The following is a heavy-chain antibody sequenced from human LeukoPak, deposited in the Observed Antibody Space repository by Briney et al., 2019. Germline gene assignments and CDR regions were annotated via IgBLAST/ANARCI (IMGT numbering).Heavy chain of an antibody. Sequence: PSETLSLTCTVSGGSLSSYYWTWIRQPPGKGLEWIGYIYYSGSTNYNLSLKSRVTMSVDTSKNQFSLKLNSVTAADTAVYYCARSGTLTGYLYWGQGALVTVSS. D-gene: IGHD3-9*01. J-gene: IGHJ4*02. CDR3: ARSGTLTGYLY. CDR1: GGSLSSYY. V-gene: IGHV4-59*01. CDR2: IYYSGST.